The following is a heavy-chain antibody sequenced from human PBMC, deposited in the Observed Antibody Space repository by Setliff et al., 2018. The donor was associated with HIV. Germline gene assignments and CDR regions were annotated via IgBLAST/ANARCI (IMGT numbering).Heavy chain of an antibody. Sequence: SETLSLTCTVSGDSISSYSWNWIRQSPGGGLEWIGFIFSSGSTNYNPSLKSRVTMSVDTSKNQFSLKLSSVTAADTSVYYCARRWGIRGYSSWGQGTLVTVSS. CDR2: IFSSGST. J-gene: IGHJ5*02. CDR3: ARRWGIRGYSS. D-gene: IGHD5-18*01. CDR1: GDSISSYS. V-gene: IGHV4-4*09.